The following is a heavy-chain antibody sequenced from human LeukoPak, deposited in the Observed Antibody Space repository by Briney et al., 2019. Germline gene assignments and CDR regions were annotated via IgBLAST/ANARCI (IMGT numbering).Heavy chain of an antibody. Sequence: GGSLRLSCAASGFTFSSYAMSWVRQAPGKGLEWVSAISGSGGSTYYADSVKGRFTISRDNSKNTLYLQMNSLRAEDTAVYYCAKLQRRLAAAEDLVPPHDAFDIWGQGTMVTVSS. D-gene: IGHD6-13*01. V-gene: IGHV3-23*01. CDR1: GFTFSSYA. J-gene: IGHJ3*02. CDR2: ISGSGGST. CDR3: AKLQRRLAAAEDLVPPHDAFDI.